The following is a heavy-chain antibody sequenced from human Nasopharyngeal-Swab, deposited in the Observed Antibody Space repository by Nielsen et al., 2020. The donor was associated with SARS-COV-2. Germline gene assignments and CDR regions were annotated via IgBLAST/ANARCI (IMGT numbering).Heavy chain of an antibody. J-gene: IGHJ4*02. CDR2: SYYNGRA. D-gene: IGHD3-9*01. CDR3: ARESTGRDEFDS. V-gene: IGHV4-30-4*08. Sequence: SETLSLTCTVSGGSISSSNYYWNWIRQSPGKGLEWIGYSYYNGRAFYNPSLESRVTVSVDTSKNQFFLRLASVTAADTAMYYCARESTGRDEFDSWGQGILVTVSS. CDR1: GGSISSSNYY.